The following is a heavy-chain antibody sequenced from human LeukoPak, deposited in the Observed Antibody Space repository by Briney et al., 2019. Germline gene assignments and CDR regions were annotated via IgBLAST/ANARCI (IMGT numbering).Heavy chain of an antibody. CDR1: GDSVSSNSAA. CDR3: ARLKYYYDSSGYRAEYFQH. V-gene: IGHV4-61*01. Sequence: SQTLSLTCAISGDSVSSNSAAWNWIRQPPGKGLEWIGYIYYSGSTNYNPSLKSRVTISVYTSKNQFSLKLSSVTAADTAVYYCARLKYYYDSSGYRAEYFQHWGQGTLVTVSS. CDR2: IYYSGST. J-gene: IGHJ1*01. D-gene: IGHD3-22*01.